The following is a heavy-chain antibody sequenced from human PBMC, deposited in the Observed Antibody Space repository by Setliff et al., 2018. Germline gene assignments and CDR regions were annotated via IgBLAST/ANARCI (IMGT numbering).Heavy chain of an antibody. Sequence: GESLRLSCAASGFTVSSNYMSWVRQAPGKGLEWVSVIYSGGSTYYADSVKGRSTISRDNSKNTLYLQMNSLRAEDTAVYYCARATLQYSSSWYEYYYYYMDVWGKGTTVTVSS. V-gene: IGHV3-66*02. CDR3: ARATLQYSSSWYEYYYYYMDV. CDR1: GFTVSSNY. D-gene: IGHD6-13*01. J-gene: IGHJ6*03. CDR2: IYSGGST.